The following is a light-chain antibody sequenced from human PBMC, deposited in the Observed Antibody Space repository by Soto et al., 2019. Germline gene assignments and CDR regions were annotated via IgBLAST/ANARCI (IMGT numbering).Light chain of an antibody. CDR3: QQYNNFPCT. J-gene: IGKJ1*01. Sequence: DIQMTQSPSTLSASVGDRVTITCRASQSINSWLAWYQQKPGKVPKLLIFKASSLQSGVPSRFSGSESGTEFTLTISSLQPDDFATYYCQQYNNFPCTFGQGTKVEIK. CDR1: QSINSW. CDR2: KAS. V-gene: IGKV1-5*03.